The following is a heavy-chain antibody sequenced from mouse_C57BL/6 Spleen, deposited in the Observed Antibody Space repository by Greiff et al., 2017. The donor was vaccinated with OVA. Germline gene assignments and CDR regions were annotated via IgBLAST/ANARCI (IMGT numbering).Heavy chain of an antibody. CDR2: ISSGSSTI. CDR1: GFTFSDYG. V-gene: IGHV5-17*01. CDR3: ARGGYGSSYVPFDY. D-gene: IGHD1-1*01. Sequence: DVQLQESGGGLVKPGGSLKLSCAASGFTFSDYGMHWVRQAPEKGLEWVAYISSGSSTIYYADTVKGRFTISRDNAKNTLFLQMTSLRSEDTAMYYCARGGYGSSYVPFDYWGQGTTLTVSS. J-gene: IGHJ2*01.